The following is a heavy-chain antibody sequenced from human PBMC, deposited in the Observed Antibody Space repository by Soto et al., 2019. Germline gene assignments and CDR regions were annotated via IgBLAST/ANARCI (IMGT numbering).Heavy chain of an antibody. CDR2: IYYSGST. Sequence: QVQLQESGPGLVKPSDTLSLTCAVSGYSXXXXXXXGWIRQPXGKGLEWIGYIYYSGSTYYNPSLKXXXXXXXXXXXXXXXXXXXXXXXXXXXXXXXXXXXSSWYDYWGQGTLVTVSS. D-gene: IGHD6-13*01. CDR1: GYSXXXXXX. V-gene: IGHV4-28*01. J-gene: IGHJ4*02. CDR3: XXXXSSWYDY.